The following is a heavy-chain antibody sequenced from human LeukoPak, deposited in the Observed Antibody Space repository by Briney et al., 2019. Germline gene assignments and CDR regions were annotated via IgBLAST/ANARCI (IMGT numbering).Heavy chain of an antibody. CDR1: GGSISSSSYY. Sequence: SETLSLTCTVSGGSISSSSYYWSWIRQPPGKGLEWIGYIYYSGSTNYNPSLKSRVTISVDTSKNQFSLKLSSVTAADTAVYYCARLGRSAYGMDVWGQGTTVTVSS. D-gene: IGHD7-27*01. CDR3: ARLGRSAYGMDV. V-gene: IGHV4-61*05. CDR2: IYYSGST. J-gene: IGHJ6*02.